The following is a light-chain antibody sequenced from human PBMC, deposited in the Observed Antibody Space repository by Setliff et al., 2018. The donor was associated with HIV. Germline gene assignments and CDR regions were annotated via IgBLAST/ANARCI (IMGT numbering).Light chain of an antibody. J-gene: IGLJ1*01. CDR3: QVWDTSSDQGV. Sequence: QSALAQPRSVSGSPGQSVTISCTTTSTDVGGYDSVSWYQQLPGKAPKLMIYDVNKRPSGIPDRFSGSKSGNTASLTISGLQAADEADYYCQVWDTSSDQGVFGTGTKVTVL. CDR2: DVN. CDR1: STDVGGYDS. V-gene: IGLV2-11*01.